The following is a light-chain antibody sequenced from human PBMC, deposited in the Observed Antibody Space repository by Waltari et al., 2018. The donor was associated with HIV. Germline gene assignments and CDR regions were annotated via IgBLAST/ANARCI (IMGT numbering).Light chain of an antibody. V-gene: IGKV1D-16*01. CDR2: DAS. J-gene: IGKJ4*01. CDR1: QSINRA. Sequence: DIQMTQSPSSLSASVGDSVTTSCRASQSINRALAWYQQKSATAPKSLIYDASSFQSGVPSRFSGSVFGADFNLTISALHPEDFATYYCQQYHTYPLTFGGGTRVEIK. CDR3: QQYHTYPLT.